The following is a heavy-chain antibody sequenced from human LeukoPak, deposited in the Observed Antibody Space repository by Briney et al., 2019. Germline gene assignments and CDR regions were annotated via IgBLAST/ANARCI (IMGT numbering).Heavy chain of an antibody. CDR1: GFTFSTYY. D-gene: IGHD3-22*01. Sequence: GGSLRLSCAASGFTFSTYYMNWVRQAPGKGLEWVSSVSSSSIYIYYADSVKGRFTISRDNAKNSLYLQMNSLRAEDTAVYYCARAEYYYDSSGYTDWGQGTLVTVSS. CDR3: ARAEYYYDSSGYTD. CDR2: VSSSSIYI. J-gene: IGHJ4*02. V-gene: IGHV3-21*01.